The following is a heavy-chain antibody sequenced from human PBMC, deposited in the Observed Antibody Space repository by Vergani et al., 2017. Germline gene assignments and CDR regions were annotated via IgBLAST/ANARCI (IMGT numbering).Heavy chain of an antibody. V-gene: IGHV4-34*02. CDR1: GESFSSLY. J-gene: IGHJ4*02. CDR2: INNDGHT. D-gene: IGHD3-10*01. CDR3: AVRPRVNLVGGVIVTKRTFDY. Sequence: QLQLQQWGAGVVKPSGTLSLTCAVFGESFSSLYWSWIRQPPGKGLVWIGEINNDGHTNYNPSLESRVTVSRDTAKNQFSLNLMSVTAADTAMCYCAVRPRVNLVGGVIVTKRTFDYWSQGSLVTVSS.